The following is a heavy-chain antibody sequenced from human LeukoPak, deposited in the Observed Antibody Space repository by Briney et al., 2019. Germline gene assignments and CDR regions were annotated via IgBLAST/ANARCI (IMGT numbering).Heavy chain of an antibody. CDR2: ISAYDGNT. CDR1: GLTFSNYG. J-gene: IGHJ6*02. Sequence: ASVKVSCKASGLTFSNYGITWVRQAPGQGLEWVGWISAYDGNTNYAQKFQGRVTMTTDTSTSTAHMELRSLRYDDTAVYYCAREVSMVRGVITFYHYNGMDVWGQGTAVTVSS. D-gene: IGHD3-10*01. CDR3: AREVSMVRGVITFYHYNGMDV. V-gene: IGHV1-18*01.